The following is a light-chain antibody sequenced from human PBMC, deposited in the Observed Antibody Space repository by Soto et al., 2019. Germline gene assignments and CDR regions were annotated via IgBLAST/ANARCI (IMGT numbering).Light chain of an antibody. Sequence: QSVLTQPPSVSGAPGQRVTISCTGRSSNIGAGYDVHWYQQLPGTAPKLLIYGNNNRPSGVPDRFSGSKSGTSASLAITGLQAEDEADYYCQSYDSSPHVLFGGGTKLTVL. V-gene: IGLV1-40*01. CDR2: GNN. CDR3: QSYDSSPHVL. CDR1: SSNIGAGYD. J-gene: IGLJ2*01.